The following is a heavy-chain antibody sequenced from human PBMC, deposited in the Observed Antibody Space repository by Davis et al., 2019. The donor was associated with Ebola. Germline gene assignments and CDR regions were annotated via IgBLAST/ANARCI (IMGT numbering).Heavy chain of an antibody. J-gene: IGHJ4*02. CDR1: GGSISSSSYY. V-gene: IGHV3-11*06. D-gene: IGHD2-8*02. CDR3: VKTRSNWWNDALEI. Sequence: LSLTCTVSGGSISSSSYYWGWIRQAPGKGLEWVSYISSSSSYTNYADSVKGRFTISRDNAKNSLYLQMNSLRPEDTAVYYCVKTRSNWWNDALEIWGQGTLVTVSS. CDR2: ISSSSSYT.